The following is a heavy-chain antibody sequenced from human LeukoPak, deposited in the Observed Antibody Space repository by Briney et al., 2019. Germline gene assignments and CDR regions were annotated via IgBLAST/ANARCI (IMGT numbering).Heavy chain of an antibody. D-gene: IGHD6-13*01. CDR1: GYTLTELS. CDR2: FDPKDGDT. V-gene: IGHV1-24*01. CDR3: ARDLRRGSSSWYVSGGDY. J-gene: IGHJ4*02. Sequence: ASVKVSCKVSGYTLTELSVHWVRQAPGKGLEWMGNFDPKDGDTIYAQRFQGRVTMTEDTSTHTAYMELSSLRSEDTAVYYCARDLRRGSSSWYVSGGDYWGQGTLVTVSS.